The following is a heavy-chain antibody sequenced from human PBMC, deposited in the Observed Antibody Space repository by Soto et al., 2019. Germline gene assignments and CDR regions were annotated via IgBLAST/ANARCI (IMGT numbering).Heavy chain of an antibody. V-gene: IGHV4-34*01. CDR3: ARGPLKAVAHPWYFDY. J-gene: IGHJ4*02. CDR2: INHSGST. D-gene: IGHD6-19*01. Sequence: SETLSLACAVYGGCVRGYDWGGFRQTPGKGLEWIGEINHSGSTNYNPSLKSRVTISVDTSKNQFSLKLSSVTAADTAVYYCARGPLKAVAHPWYFDYWGQGTLVTVSS. CDR1: GGCVRGYD.